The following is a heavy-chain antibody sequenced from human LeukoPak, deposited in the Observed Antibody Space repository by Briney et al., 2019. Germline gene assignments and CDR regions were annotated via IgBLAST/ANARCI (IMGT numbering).Heavy chain of an antibody. J-gene: IGHJ4*02. CDR2: ISSSSSYI. CDR3: ARAIGGSNY. V-gene: IGHV3-21*01. D-gene: IGHD3-10*01. CDR1: GVSLSSDA. Sequence: GGSLRLSCADSGVSLSSDAMSWVCHAPGEGLERVSSISSSSSYIYYAASVKGRFTISRDNAKNSLYLQMNSLRAEDTAVYYCARAIGGSNYGAQGTLVTVSS.